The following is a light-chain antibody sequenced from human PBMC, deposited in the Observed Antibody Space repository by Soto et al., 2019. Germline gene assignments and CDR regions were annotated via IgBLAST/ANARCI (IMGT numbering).Light chain of an antibody. Sequence: DIHNAPSSSTQSGSVGDRVTHTCRASQTISSWLAWYQQKPGKAPKLLIYKASTLKSGVPSRFSGSGSGTEFTLTISSLQPDDFATYYCQHYNSYSEAFGQGTKVDIK. J-gene: IGKJ1*01. CDR3: QHYNSYSEA. V-gene: IGKV1-5*03. CDR2: KAS. CDR1: QTISSW.